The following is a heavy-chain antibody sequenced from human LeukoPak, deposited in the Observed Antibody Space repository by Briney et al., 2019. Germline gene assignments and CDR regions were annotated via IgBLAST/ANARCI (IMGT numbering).Heavy chain of an antibody. CDR2: ISSSGSTI. CDR1: GFTFSSYE. D-gene: IGHD3-22*01. V-gene: IGHV3-48*03. J-gene: IGHJ6*02. CDR3: AREGGAYDSSGYYRGYYYYYGMDV. Sequence: GGSLRLSCAASGFTFSSYEMNWGRQAPGKGLEWVSYISSSGSTIYYADSVKGRFTISRDNAKNSLYLQMNSLRAEDTAVYYCAREGGAYDSSGYYRGYYYYYGMDVWGQGTTVTVSS.